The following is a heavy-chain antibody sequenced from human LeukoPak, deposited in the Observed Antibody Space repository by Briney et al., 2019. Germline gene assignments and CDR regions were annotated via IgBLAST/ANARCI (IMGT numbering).Heavy chain of an antibody. CDR2: FDPEDGET. D-gene: IGHD6-13*01. CDR3: ATDPNSAAGNYYYGMDV. V-gene: IGHV1-24*01. Sequence: ASVKVSCKVSGYTLTELSMHWVRQAPGKGLEWMGGFDPEDGETIYAQKFQGRVTMTEDTSTDTAYMELSSPRSEDTAVYYCATDPNSAAGNYYYGMDVWGQGTTVTVSS. CDR1: GYTLTELS. J-gene: IGHJ6*02.